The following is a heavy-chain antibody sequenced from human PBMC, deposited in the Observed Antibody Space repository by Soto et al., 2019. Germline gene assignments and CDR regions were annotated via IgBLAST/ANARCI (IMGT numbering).Heavy chain of an antibody. Sequence: GGSLRLSCAASGFTFSSYAMHWVRQAPGKGLEWVAVISYDGSNKYYADSVKGRFTISRDNSKNTLYLQMNSLRAEDTAVYYCAREGSSGWYSYYYYGMDVWGQGTTVTVSS. J-gene: IGHJ6*02. D-gene: IGHD6-19*01. V-gene: IGHV3-30-3*01. CDR1: GFTFSSYA. CDR2: ISYDGSNK. CDR3: AREGSSGWYSYYYYGMDV.